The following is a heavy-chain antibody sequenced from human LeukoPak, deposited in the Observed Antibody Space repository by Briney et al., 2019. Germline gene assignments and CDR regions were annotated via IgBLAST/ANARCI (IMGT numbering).Heavy chain of an antibody. CDR2: ISGSGGST. CDR3: ARERPHYGSGSPGDY. V-gene: IGHV3-23*01. CDR1: GFTFSSYA. J-gene: IGHJ4*02. D-gene: IGHD3-10*01. Sequence: GGSLRLSCAASGFTFSSYAMSWVRQAPGKGLEWVSAISGSGGSTYYADSVKGRFTISGDNSKNTLYLQMNSLRAEDTAVYYCARERPHYGSGSPGDYWGQGTLVTVSS.